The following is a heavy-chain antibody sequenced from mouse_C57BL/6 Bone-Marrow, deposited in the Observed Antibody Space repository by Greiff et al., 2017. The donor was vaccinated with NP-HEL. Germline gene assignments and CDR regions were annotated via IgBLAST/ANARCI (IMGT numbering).Heavy chain of an antibody. CDR2: IDPSDSYT. CDR3: AAYSGIYFDY. CDR1: GYTFTSYW. D-gene: IGHD2-10*01. V-gene: IGHV1-50*01. Sequence: QVQLQQPGAELVKPGASVKLSCKASGYTFTSYWMQWVKQRPGQGLEWIGEIDPSDSYTNYNQKFKGKATLTVDTSSSTAYMQLSSLTSEDSAVYYCAAYSGIYFDYWGQGTTLTVSS. J-gene: IGHJ2*01.